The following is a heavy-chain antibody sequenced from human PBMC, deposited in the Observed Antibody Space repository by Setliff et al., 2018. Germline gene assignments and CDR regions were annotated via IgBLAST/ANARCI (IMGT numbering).Heavy chain of an antibody. CDR1: GFTFSYYW. J-gene: IGHJ4*02. CDR3: AKDQKLYYYHRAKNL. V-gene: IGHV3-7*01. D-gene: IGHD2-2*01. Sequence: GGSLRLSCAASGFTFSYYWMSWVRQAPGKGLEWVANIQQDGSEKYHVDSVMGRFTISRDNAKNTLYLQMNSLRAEDTAVYYCAKDQKLYYYHRAKNLWGQGTLVTVSS. CDR2: IQQDGSEK.